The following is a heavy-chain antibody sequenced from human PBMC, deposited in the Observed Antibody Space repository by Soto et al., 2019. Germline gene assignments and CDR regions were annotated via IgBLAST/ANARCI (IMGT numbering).Heavy chain of an antibody. CDR2: ISAYNGNT. J-gene: IGHJ5*02. CDR3: ARHCSSTSCYEGGWFDP. CDR1: GYTFTSYG. Sequence: QVQLVQSGAEVKKPGASVKVSCKASGYTFTSYGISWVRQAPGQGLEWMGWISAYNGNTNYAQKLQGRVTMTTDTSTSTDYMELRSLRSDDTAVYYCARHCSSTSCYEGGWFDPWGQGTLVTVSS. V-gene: IGHV1-18*01. D-gene: IGHD2-2*01.